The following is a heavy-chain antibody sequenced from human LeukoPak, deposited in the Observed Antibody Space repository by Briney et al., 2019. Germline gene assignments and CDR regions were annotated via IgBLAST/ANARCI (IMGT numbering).Heavy chain of an antibody. D-gene: IGHD3-3*01. CDR2: INTDGSST. CDR1: GFTFSSYW. CDR3: ARTYYDFWSGYPSLYYYYMDV. J-gene: IGHJ6*03. Sequence: GGSLRLSCAASGFTFSSYWMHWVRQAPGKGLVWVSRINTDGSSTSYADSVKGRFTISRDNAKNTLYLQMNSLRAEDTAVYYCARTYYDFWSGYPSLYYYYMDVWGKGTTVTVSS. V-gene: IGHV3-74*01.